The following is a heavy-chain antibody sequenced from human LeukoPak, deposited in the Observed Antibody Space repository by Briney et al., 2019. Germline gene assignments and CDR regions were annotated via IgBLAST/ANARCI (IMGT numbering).Heavy chain of an antibody. CDR1: RFTFSRNG. CDR3: ARDRNYCGDDCYPCYFDN. V-gene: IGHV3-30*03. J-gene: IGHJ4*02. D-gene: IGHD2-21*02. CDR2: ISYDGSNK. Sequence: PGRSLTLSCAASRFTFSRNGMHWVRQAPGKGLEWVAIISYDGSNKYYADSVKGRFTISRGNSKNTLYLQMNSLRAEDTAVYYCARDRNYCGDDCYPCYFDNWGQGTLVTVSS.